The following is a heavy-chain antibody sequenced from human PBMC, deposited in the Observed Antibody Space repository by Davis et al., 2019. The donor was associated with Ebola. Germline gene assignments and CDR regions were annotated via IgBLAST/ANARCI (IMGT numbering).Heavy chain of an antibody. CDR1: GFTFNNYW. Sequence: GESLKISCAASGFTFNNYWMSWVRQAPGKGLEWVANLKQDGSEIDSADSVKGRFMISRDNAKNSLYLQMNSLRAEDTAVYYCARVRITIFGVVIIVPYGMDVWGQGTTVTVSS. J-gene: IGHJ6*02. CDR2: LKQDGSEI. CDR3: ARVRITIFGVVIIVPYGMDV. V-gene: IGHV3-7*01. D-gene: IGHD3-3*01.